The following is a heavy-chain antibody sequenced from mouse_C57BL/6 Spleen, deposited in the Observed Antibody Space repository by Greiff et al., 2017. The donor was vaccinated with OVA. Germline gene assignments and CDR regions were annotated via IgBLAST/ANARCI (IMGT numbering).Heavy chain of an antibody. CDR1: GFTFSSYG. J-gene: IGHJ1*03. Sequence: VQLQQSGGDLVKPGGSLKLSCAASGFTFSSYGMSWVRQTPDKRLEWVATISSGGSYTYYPDSVKGRFTISRDNAKNTLYLQMSSLKSEDTAMYYCARLGDLRGYFDVWGTGTTVTVSS. CDR3: ARLGDLRGYFDV. V-gene: IGHV5-6*01. CDR2: ISSGGSYT. D-gene: IGHD3-3*01.